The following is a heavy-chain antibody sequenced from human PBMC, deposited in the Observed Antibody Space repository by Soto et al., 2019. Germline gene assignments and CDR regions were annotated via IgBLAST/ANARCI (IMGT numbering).Heavy chain of an antibody. Sequence: ASETLSLTCTVTGDSITSGGYYWSWIRQHPGKGLEWLGYIYGSGGSGSTLYNPSLKSRITLSVDTSKTQFSLNLSSVTVADTAVYFCARKQAGYFYGIDYWGQGTLVTVSS. CDR2: IYGSGGSGST. V-gene: IGHV4-31*03. CDR3: ARKQAGYFYGIDY. CDR1: GDSITSGGYY. D-gene: IGHD3-10*01. J-gene: IGHJ4*02.